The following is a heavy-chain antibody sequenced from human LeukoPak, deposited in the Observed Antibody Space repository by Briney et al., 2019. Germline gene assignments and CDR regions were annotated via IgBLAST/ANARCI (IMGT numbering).Heavy chain of an antibody. V-gene: IGHV3-74*01. CDR2: INKEGRRT. D-gene: IGHD3-3*01. CDR1: GLTFSNYL. CDR3: ATGGSYYDFWSGLVGGPYYYMDV. J-gene: IGHJ6*03. Sequence: GGALRLSCAGSGLTFSNYLMCWVGQAPGKGRVGVGRINKEGRRTNYADSVKGRFTISRDNAKNSLYLQMNSLRAEDTAVYYCATGGSYYDFWSGLVGGPYYYMDVWGKGPTVPVPS.